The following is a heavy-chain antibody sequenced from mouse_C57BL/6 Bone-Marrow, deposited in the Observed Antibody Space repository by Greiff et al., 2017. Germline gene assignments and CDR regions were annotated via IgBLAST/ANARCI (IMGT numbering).Heavy chain of an antibody. CDR1: GFTFSDYG. CDR3: ASTDYYGGSDYDMDY. V-gene: IGHV5-15*01. Sequence: EVQLLESGGGLVQPGGSLKLSCAASGFTFSDYGMAWVRQAPRQGPEWVAFISNLAYSIYYADTLTGRFTISRENAKNTLYLEMSSRRSEDTAMYYCASTDYYGGSDYDMDYWGQGTSVTVSS. D-gene: IGHD1-1*01. CDR2: ISNLAYSI. J-gene: IGHJ4*01.